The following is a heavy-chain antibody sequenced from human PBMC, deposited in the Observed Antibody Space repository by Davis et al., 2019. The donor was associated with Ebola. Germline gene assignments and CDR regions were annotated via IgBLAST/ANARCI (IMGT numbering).Heavy chain of an antibody. V-gene: IGHV1-46*01. CDR2: IDPGDRT. J-gene: IGHJ3*02. Sequence: AASVKVSCKASGYSFTNYYMHWVRQAPGQGLEWMAIIDPGDRTTYAEKFQDRVTVTRDTSTSTIYMELSRLRSDDTALYYCAPLLLGGAFEIWGQGTMVTVTS. D-gene: IGHD2-21*02. CDR3: APLLLGGAFEI. CDR1: GYSFTNYY.